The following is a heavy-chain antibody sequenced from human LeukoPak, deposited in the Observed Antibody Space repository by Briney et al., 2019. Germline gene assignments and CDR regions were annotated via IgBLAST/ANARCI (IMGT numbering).Heavy chain of an antibody. V-gene: IGHV1-8*02. Sequence: AASVKVSCKASGGTFSSYAINWVRQATGQGLEWMGWMNPNSGNTGYAQKFQGRVTMTRNTSISTAYMELSSLRSEDTAVYYCAVRGRVLTGDGKDAFDIWGQGTIVTVSS. D-gene: IGHD7-27*01. CDR3: AVRGRVLTGDGKDAFDI. CDR1: GGTFSSYA. J-gene: IGHJ3*02. CDR2: MNPNSGNT.